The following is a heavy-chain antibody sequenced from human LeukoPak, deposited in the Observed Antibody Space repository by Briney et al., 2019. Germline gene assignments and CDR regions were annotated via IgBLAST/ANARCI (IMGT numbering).Heavy chain of an antibody. J-gene: IGHJ4*02. CDR3: AKDFRIGYSAHFDY. D-gene: IGHD2-21*01. Sequence: GGSLRLSCVGSGFTFHSHAMSWVRQAPEKGLESVSGIYENGGTTYYARSVKGRFSISRDNYKNTLYLKMDSLRGEDTDVYYCAKDFRIGYSAHFDYWGQGALVTVSS. CDR1: GFTFHSHA. CDR2: IYENGGTT. V-gene: IGHV3-23*01.